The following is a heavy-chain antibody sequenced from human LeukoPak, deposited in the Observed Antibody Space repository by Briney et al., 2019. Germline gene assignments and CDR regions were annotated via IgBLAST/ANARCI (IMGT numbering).Heavy chain of an antibody. V-gene: IGHV1-69*13. CDR3: ARVPMVLGPGENYFDY. Sequence: GASVKVSCKASGGTFSSYAISWVRQAPGQGLEWMGGIIPIFGTANYAQKFQGRVTITADESTSTAYMELSSLRSEDTAVYYCARVPMVLGPGENYFDYWGQGTLVTVSS. CDR2: IIPIFGTA. J-gene: IGHJ4*02. D-gene: IGHD2-8*02. CDR1: GGTFSSYA.